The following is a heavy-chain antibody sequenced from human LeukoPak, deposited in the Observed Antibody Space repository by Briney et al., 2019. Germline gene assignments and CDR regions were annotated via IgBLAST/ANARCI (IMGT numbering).Heavy chain of an antibody. D-gene: IGHD3-22*01. V-gene: IGHV4-39*07. CDR3: ARDGSSGYYEDWFDP. CDR2: IYYSGST. J-gene: IGHJ5*02. CDR1: GGSISSSSYY. Sequence: SETLSLTCTVSGGSISSSSYYWGWIRQPPGKGLEWIGSIYYSGSTYYNPSLKSRVTISVDTSKNQFSLKLSSVTAADTAVYYCARDGSSGYYEDWFDPWGQGTLVTVSS.